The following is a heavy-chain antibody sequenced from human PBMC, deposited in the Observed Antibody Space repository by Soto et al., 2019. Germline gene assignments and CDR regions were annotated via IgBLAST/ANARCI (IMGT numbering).Heavy chain of an antibody. V-gene: IGHV4-28*01. J-gene: IGHJ4*02. CDR3: ATKPNSLYYFDH. CDR1: GYSPTSDYW. CDR2: THHTGFT. Sequence: SDTLSLTCTVSGYSPTSDYWWGWIRQPPGRGLEWIGYTHHTGFTYHNPSLTSRITMSMDPSNNQFSLRLSSVTAVDTAVYYCATKPNSLYYFDHWGQGALVTVSS. D-gene: IGHD5-18*01.